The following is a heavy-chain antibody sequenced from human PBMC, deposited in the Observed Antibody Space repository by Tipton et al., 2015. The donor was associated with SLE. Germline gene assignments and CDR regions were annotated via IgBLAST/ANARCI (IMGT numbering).Heavy chain of an antibody. D-gene: IGHD2/OR15-2a*01. Sequence: TLSLTCAVYGGSFSGYYWTWIRQPPGKGLEWIGEINHGGSTNYNPSLKSRVTISEDTSKNHLSLKLTSVTAADTAVYFCARSSSVRTLLWPTFAYWGQGTLVTVSS. CDR2: INHGGST. J-gene: IGHJ4*02. CDR1: GGSFSGYY. CDR3: ARSSSVRTLLWPTFAY. V-gene: IGHV4-34*01.